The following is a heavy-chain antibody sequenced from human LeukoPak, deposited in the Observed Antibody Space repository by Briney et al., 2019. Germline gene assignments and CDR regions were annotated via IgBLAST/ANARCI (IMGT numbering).Heavy chain of an antibody. J-gene: IGHJ5*02. Sequence: SETLSLTCAVYGGSFSGYYWSWIRQPPGKGLEWIGKINHSGSTNYNPSLKSRVTISVDTSKNQFSLQLTSVTAADTAVYYCARDDYRGVTNFDPWGQGTLVTVSS. V-gene: IGHV4-34*01. D-gene: IGHD3-10*01. CDR2: INHSGST. CDR1: GGSFSGYY. CDR3: ARDDYRGVTNFDP.